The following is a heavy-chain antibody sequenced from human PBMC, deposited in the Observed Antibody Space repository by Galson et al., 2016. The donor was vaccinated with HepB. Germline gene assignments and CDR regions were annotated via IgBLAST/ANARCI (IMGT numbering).Heavy chain of an antibody. CDR2: INDSSDYI. CDR3: ARKNSPWAWRAFVI. V-gene: IGHV3-21*01. CDR1: GFTFTRYT. Sequence: SLRLSCAASGFTFTRYTMHWVRQAPGKGLEWVSSINDSSDYIYYVDTVKGRFTITRDNSKNSRDLHLDSLRADDTAVYYCARKNSPWAWRAFVIWGQGTMVTVSS. D-gene: IGHD2/OR15-2a*01. J-gene: IGHJ3*02.